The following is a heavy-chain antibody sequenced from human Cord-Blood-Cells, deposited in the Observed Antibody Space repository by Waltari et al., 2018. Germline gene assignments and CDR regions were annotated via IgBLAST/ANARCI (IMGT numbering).Heavy chain of an antibody. CDR3: ARPADGYCSSTSCPGAFDI. D-gene: IGHD2-2*03. V-gene: IGHV5-51*03. J-gene: IGHJ3*02. CDR2: INPGDTNT. CDR1: GYSFTSYW. Sequence: ELQLVRSGAEVKKPGESLKIPWKGSGYSFTSYWTGWVRQNPGGALEWMGIINPGDTNTRDSPVFQRQVTISADESISTAYLQWSSLKASDTAMYYCARPADGYCSSTSCPGAFDIWGQGTMVTVSS.